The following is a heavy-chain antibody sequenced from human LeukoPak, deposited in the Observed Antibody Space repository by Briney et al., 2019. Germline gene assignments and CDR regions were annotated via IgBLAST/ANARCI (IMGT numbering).Heavy chain of an antibody. J-gene: IGHJ5*02. V-gene: IGHV3-23*01. CDR3: AKGGYCSSTSCYTGSHNWFDP. CDR1: GFTFSSYA. Sequence: PGGSLRLSCAASGFTFSSYAMSWARQAPGKGLEWVSAISGSGGSTYYADSVKGRFTISRDNSKNTLYLQMNSLRAEDTAVYYCAKGGYCSSTSCYTGSHNWFDPWGQGTLVTVSS. D-gene: IGHD2-2*02. CDR2: ISGSGGST.